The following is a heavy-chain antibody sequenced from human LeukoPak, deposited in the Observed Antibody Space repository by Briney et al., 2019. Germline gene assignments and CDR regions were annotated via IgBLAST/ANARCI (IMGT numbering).Heavy chain of an antibody. Sequence: SETLSLTCTVSGGSMTTYYWTWIRQPPGKGLEWIGYIHYTGTTNYNPSLKSRVTMSVDTSKNQFSLNLSSVTAADTAVYFCARSLIVGNARYYYALDVWGQGTTVTVS. CDR3: ARSLIVGNARYYYALDV. CDR1: GGSMTTYY. V-gene: IGHV4-59*01. CDR2: IHYTGTT. J-gene: IGHJ6*02. D-gene: IGHD1-26*01.